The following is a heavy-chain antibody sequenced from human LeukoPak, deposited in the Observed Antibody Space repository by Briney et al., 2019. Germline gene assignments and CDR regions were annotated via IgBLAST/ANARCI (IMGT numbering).Heavy chain of an antibody. Sequence: NPGGSLRLSCAASGFTIRTFSMNWVRQAPGKGLEWVSSISSSSSYIYYADSVKGRFTISRDNAKNSLYLQMNSLRAEDTAVYYCARDIDTANVGNWFDPWGQGTLVAVSS. J-gene: IGHJ5*02. CDR2: ISSSSSYI. V-gene: IGHV3-21*01. CDR3: ARDIDTANVGNWFDP. D-gene: IGHD1-26*01. CDR1: GFTIRTFS.